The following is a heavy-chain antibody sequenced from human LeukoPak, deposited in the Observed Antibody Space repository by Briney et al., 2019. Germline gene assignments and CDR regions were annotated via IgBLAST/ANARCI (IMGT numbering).Heavy chain of an antibody. CDR3: ARRGSSDWIYFDY. CDR1: GGSISSSSYY. D-gene: IGHD6-19*01. CDR2: INYSGTT. J-gene: IGHJ4*02. V-gene: IGHV4-39*01. Sequence: SETLSLTCTVSGGSISSSSYYWGWIRQPPGKGMEWTGSINYSGTTYYNPSLKSRVTISVDTSNNQFSLKLSSVTAADTAVYYCARRGSSDWIYFDYWGQGTLVTVSS.